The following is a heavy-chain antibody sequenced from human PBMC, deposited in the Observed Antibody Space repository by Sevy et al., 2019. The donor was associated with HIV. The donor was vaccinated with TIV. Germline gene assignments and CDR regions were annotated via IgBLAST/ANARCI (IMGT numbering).Heavy chain of an antibody. CDR1: GGTFSSYA. D-gene: IGHD6-13*01. CDR2: IIPIFGTA. CDR3: ARELAAGGSYYYCYGMDV. Sequence: ASVKVSCKASGGTFSSYAISWVRQAPGQGLEWMGGIIPIFGTANYAQQFQGRVTITADESTSTAYMELSSLRSEDTAVYYCARELAAGGSYYYCYGMDVWGQGTMVTVSS. J-gene: IGHJ6*02. V-gene: IGHV1-69*13.